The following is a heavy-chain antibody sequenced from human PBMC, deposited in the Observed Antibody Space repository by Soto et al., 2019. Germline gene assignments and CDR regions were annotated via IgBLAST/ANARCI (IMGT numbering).Heavy chain of an antibody. CDR3: AKGRPLADY. V-gene: IGHV3-30*18. Sequence: QVQLVESGGGVVQPGRSLRLSCAASGFTFSSYGMHWVRQAPGKGLEWVAVISYDGSNKYYADSVKGRFTISRDNSKNSLYLQMNSLRAEDTAVYYCAKGRPLADYWGQGTLVTVSS. CDR1: GFTFSSYG. CDR2: ISYDGSNK. J-gene: IGHJ4*02.